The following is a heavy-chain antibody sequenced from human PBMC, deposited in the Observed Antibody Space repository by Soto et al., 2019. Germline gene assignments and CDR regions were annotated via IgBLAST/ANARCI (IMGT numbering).Heavy chain of an antibody. D-gene: IGHD6-13*01. CDR1: GGTFSSYA. J-gene: IGHJ3*02. CDR2: IIPIFGTA. Sequence: AASVKVSCKASGGTFSSYAISWVRQAPGQGLEWMGGIIPIFGTANYAQKFQGRVTITADESTSTAYMELSSLRSEDTAVYYCARGSGYSSSWNAFDIWGQGTMVTVSS. CDR3: ARGSGYSSSWNAFDI. V-gene: IGHV1-69*13.